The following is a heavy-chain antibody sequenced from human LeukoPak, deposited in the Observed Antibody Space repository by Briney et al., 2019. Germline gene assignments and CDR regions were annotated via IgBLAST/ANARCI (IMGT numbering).Heavy chain of an antibody. J-gene: IGHJ5*02. CDR2: INHSGST. D-gene: IGHD3-22*01. CDR1: GGSFSGYY. V-gene: IGHV4-34*01. CDR3: ARHRRLRTYYYDSSGYP. Sequence: SETLSLTCAVYGGSFSGYYWSWIRQPPGKGLEWIGEINHSGSTNYNPSLKSRVTISVDTSKNQFSLKLSSVTAADTAVYYCARHRRLRTYYYDSSGYPWGQGTLVTVSS.